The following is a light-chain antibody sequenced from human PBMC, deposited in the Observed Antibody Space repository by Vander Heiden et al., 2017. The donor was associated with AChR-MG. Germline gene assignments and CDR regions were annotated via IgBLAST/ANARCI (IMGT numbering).Light chain of an antibody. CDR2: AAS. CDR1: QNIGTY. J-gene: IGKJ1*01. V-gene: IGKV1-39*01. Sequence: DIQMTQSPSSLSASVGDRVTIPCRSSQNIGTYLSWYQQKPGKAPKFLIFAASSLQSGVPSRFSGGGSGTDFTLTISSLQPEYFAYYYCQQSYSTVWTFGQGTKVEIK. CDR3: QQSYSTVWT.